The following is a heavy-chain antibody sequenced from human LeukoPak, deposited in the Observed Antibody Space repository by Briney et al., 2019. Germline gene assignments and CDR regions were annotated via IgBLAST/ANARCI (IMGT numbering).Heavy chain of an antibody. CDR2: IYYSGST. D-gene: IGHD2-2*01. Sequence: SETLSLTCTVSGGSIRSGDYYWSWIRQPPGKGLEWIGYIYYSGSTYYNPSLKSRVTISVDTSKNQFSLKLSSVTAADTAVYYCASLGYCSSTSCFRTPGDYWGQGTLVTVSS. CDR3: ASLGYCSSTSCFRTPGDY. V-gene: IGHV4-30-4*08. J-gene: IGHJ4*02. CDR1: GGSIRSGDYY.